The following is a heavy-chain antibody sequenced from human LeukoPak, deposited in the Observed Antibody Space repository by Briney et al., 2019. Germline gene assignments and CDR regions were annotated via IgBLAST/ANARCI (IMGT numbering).Heavy chain of an antibody. CDR2: INTNTGNP. CDR1: GYTFTSYA. Sequence: ASVKVSCTASGYTFTSYAMNWVRQAPGQGLEWMGWINTNTGNPTYAQGFTGRFVFSLDTSVSTAYLQISSLKAEDTAVYYCARDRHESQLLPDREHDWFDPWGQGTLVTVSS. CDR3: ARDRHESQLLPDREHDWFDP. V-gene: IGHV7-4-1*02. J-gene: IGHJ5*02. D-gene: IGHD2-2*01.